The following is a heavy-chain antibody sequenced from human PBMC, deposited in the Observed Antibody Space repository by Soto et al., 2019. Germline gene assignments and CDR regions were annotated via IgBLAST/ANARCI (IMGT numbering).Heavy chain of an antibody. CDR1: GGSISSGGYY. D-gene: IGHD2-21*02. CDR3: ARVAYCGGDCYLDY. CDR2: IYYSGST. V-gene: IGHV4-31*03. Sequence: QVQLQESGPGLVKPSQTLSLTCTVSGGSISSGGYYWSWIRQHPGKGLEWIGYIYYSGSTYYNPSLTSRVTISVDTSKNQFSLKLSSVTAADTAVYYCARVAYCGGDCYLDYWGQGTLVTVSS. J-gene: IGHJ4*02.